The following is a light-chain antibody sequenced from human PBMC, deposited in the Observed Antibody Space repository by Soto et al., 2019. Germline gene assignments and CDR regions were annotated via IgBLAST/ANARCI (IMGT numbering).Light chain of an antibody. CDR2: ASS. Sequence: EIVLTQSPGTLSLSPGERATLSCRASQSVSSSYLAWYQQKPGQAPRLFIYASSIRATGIPDRFSGSGSGTYFSVTTSRLELEDFAVYYYQQYGRSPRTFGRGNKVEIK. V-gene: IGKV3-20*01. CDR3: QQYGRSPRT. CDR1: QSVSSSY. J-gene: IGKJ1*01.